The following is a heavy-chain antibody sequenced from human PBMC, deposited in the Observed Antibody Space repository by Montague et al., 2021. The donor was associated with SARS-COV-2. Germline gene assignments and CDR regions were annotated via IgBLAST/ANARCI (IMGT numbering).Heavy chain of an antibody. CDR3: ARFGSGTLEFDL. D-gene: IGHD1-26*01. CDR2: IRTTGHT. CDR1: GASISTGIYY. J-gene: IGHJ4*02. V-gene: IGHV4-61*02. Sequence: TLSLTCTVSGASISTGIYYWSWIRGPAGKGLEWIGRIRTTGHTDYNSSVESRVFMSVDTSTNQFSLSLTSVTAADTAVYFCARFGSGTLEFDLWGQGTLVTVSS.